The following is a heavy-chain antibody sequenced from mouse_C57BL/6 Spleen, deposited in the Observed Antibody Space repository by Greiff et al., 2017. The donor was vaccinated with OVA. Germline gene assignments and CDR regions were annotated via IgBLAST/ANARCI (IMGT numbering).Heavy chain of an antibody. CDR2: INPNNGGT. CDR1: GYTFTDYN. D-gene: IGHD2-4*01. Sequence: VQLQQSGPELVKPGASVKIPCKASGYTFTDYNMDWVKQSHGKSLEWIGDINPNNGGTIYNQKFKGKATLTVDQYSSTAYMELRSLTSEDTAVYYFAVYYDPYGTYWGQGTLVTVSA. J-gene: IGHJ3*01. CDR3: AVYYDPYGTY. V-gene: IGHV1-18*01.